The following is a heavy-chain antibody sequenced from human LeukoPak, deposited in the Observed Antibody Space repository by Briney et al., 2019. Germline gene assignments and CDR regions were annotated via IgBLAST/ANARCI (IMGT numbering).Heavy chain of an antibody. CDR2: IYYTGST. V-gene: IGHV4-59*01. Sequence: SETLSLTCTVSGGSISNYYWTWIRQTPGKGLEWIGYIYYTGSTNYNPSLKSRVTISVDTSKNQLSLKLTSVTAADTAVYYCARSLAGDYWGQGTLVTVSS. J-gene: IGHJ4*02. CDR3: ARSLAGDY. D-gene: IGHD3-10*01. CDR1: GGSISNYY.